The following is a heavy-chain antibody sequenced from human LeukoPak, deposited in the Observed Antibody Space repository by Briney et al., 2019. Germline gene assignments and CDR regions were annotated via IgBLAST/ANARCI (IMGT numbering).Heavy chain of an antibody. CDR1: GFTFGDYA. CDR3: TRDGLEQWLSYYFDY. D-gene: IGHD6-19*01. CDR2: IRSKAYGGTT. Sequence: GGSLRLSCTASGFTFGDYAMSWFRQAPGKGLEWVGFIRSKAYGGTTEYAASVKGRFTISRDDSKSIAYLQMNSLKTEDTAVYYCTRDGLEQWLSYYFDYWGQGTLVTVSS. J-gene: IGHJ4*02. V-gene: IGHV3-49*03.